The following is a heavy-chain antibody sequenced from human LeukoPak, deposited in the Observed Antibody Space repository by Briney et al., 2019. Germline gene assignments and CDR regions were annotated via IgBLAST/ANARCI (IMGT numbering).Heavy chain of an antibody. J-gene: IGHJ5*02. CDR1: GSRITSYW. V-gene: IGHV5-51*01. CDR2: IYPGDSDT. CDR3: ARHRYYYDSSGLYNWFDP. Sequence: GESLKNFCMGSGSRITSYWIGWVRQMPGKGLEWMGIIYPGDSDTRYSPSFQGQVTISADKSISTAYLQWSSLKASDTAMYYCARHRYYYDSSGLYNWFDPWGQGTLVTVSS. D-gene: IGHD3-22*01.